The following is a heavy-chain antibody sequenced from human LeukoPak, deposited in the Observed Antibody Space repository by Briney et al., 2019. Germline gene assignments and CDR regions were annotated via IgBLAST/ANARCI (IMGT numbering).Heavy chain of an antibody. CDR2: ISASGGST. Sequence: GGSLRLSCAASGFTFSSFATSWVRQAPGKGLEWVSGISASGGSTYYADSVKGRFTISRDNSKNTLYLQMNNLRGEDTAEYYCAKDMELASWGQGTLVTVSS. D-gene: IGHD1-26*01. CDR3: AKDMELAS. V-gene: IGHV3-23*01. J-gene: IGHJ5*02. CDR1: GFTFSSFA.